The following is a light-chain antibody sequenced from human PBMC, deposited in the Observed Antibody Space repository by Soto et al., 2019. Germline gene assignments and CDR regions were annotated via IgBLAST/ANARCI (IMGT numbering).Light chain of an antibody. CDR1: ESRFCF. V-gene: IGKV3-15*01. J-gene: IGKJ2*01. CDR2: GGS. Sequence: EIVLTQSPSTMSVSLGDRVTLSCRASESRFCFLAWYQQKPGQSPRLLIYGGSIRATGIPARFSGSGSATDFTLTISSLQSEDFAVYFCQSYNDWPFASGLGTKLEI. CDR3: QSYNDWPFA.